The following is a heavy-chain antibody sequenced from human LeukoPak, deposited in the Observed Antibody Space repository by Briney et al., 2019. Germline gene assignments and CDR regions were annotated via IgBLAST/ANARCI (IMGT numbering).Heavy chain of an antibody. J-gene: IGHJ5*02. D-gene: IGHD6-13*01. CDR1: GFMFSDYA. V-gene: IGHV3-15*05. CDR2: IKTRGDGATT. CDR3: TTEAPYTSGWFS. Sequence: AGGSLRLSCAACGFMFSDYAMHWVRQTPGKGLEWVGRIKTRGDGATTDLTAPVKGRFAISRDTSKSTLYLHMNSLTIDDTAVYYCTTEAPYTSGWFSWGQGTLVTVSS.